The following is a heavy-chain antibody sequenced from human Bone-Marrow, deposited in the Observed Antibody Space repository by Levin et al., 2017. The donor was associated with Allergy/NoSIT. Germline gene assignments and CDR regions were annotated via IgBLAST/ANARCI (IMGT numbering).Heavy chain of an antibody. J-gene: IGHJ4*02. Sequence: SQTLSLTCAVSGGSISSSPSFWGWIRQPPGKGLEWIAIITYSGNTYYDPSLQSRVTISVDTSKNHFSLRLTSVTAADTAVYFCARRNYPYYFDCWGQGTLVTVSS. V-gene: IGHV4-39*02. CDR2: ITYSGNT. CDR3: ARRNYPYYFDC. D-gene: IGHD4-11*01. CDR1: GGSISSSPSF.